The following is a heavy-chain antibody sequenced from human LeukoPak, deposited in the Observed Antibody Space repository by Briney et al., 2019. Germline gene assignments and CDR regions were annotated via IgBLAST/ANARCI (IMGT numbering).Heavy chain of an antibody. Sequence: GEALQISWKGSGYSFTSYWIGWGRPMPGKGVEGMGIIYPGDSDTRYSPSFQGQVTMSADKSTNTAYLQWSSLKVSDTAMYYCARQSVSRSWADYWGQGTLVTVSS. CDR1: GYSFTSYW. CDR3: ARQSVSRSWADY. V-gene: IGHV5-51*01. CDR2: IYPGDSDT. D-gene: IGHD6-13*01. J-gene: IGHJ4*02.